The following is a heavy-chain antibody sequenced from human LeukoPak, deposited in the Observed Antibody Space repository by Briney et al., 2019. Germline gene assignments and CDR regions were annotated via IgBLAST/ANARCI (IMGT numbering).Heavy chain of an antibody. V-gene: IGHV3-21*01. D-gene: IGHD3-10*01. CDR2: ISSSSSYI. J-gene: IGHJ6*02. Sequence: GGSLRLSCAASGFTFSSYAMSWVRQAPGKGLEWVSSISSSSSYIYYADSVKGRFTISRDNAKNSLYLQMNSLRAEDTAVYYCARGRFELYGSGSYNHYYYGMDVWGQGTTVTVSS. CDR1: GFTFSSYA. CDR3: ARGRFELYGSGSYNHYYYGMDV.